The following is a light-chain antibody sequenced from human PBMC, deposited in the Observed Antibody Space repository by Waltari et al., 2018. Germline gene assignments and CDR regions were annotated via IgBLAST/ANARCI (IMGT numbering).Light chain of an antibody. CDR3: GTWDDSLSRPV. J-gene: IGLJ3*02. Sequence: QSVLTQRPSASGTPGQRVTISCSGSSSNIESNYVYWYQQFPGTAPKVLMFKNNQRPSGVSDRFSASKSGASASLAISGLRSDDEADYDCGTWDDSLSRPVFGGGTKLTVL. V-gene: IGLV1-47*01. CDR1: SSNIESNY. CDR2: KNN.